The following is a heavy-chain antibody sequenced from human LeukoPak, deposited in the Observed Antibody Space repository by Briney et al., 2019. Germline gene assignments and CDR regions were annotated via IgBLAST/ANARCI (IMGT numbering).Heavy chain of an antibody. Sequence: SETLSLTCAVYGGSFSGYYWSWIRQPPGKGLEWIGEINHSGSTNYNPSLKSRVTISVDTSKNQFSLKLSSVTAADTAFYFCARQTGSGLFILPGGQGTLVTVSS. CDR3: ARQTGSGLFILP. D-gene: IGHD3-10*01. V-gene: IGHV4-34*01. CDR2: INHSGST. CDR1: GGSFSGYY. J-gene: IGHJ4*02.